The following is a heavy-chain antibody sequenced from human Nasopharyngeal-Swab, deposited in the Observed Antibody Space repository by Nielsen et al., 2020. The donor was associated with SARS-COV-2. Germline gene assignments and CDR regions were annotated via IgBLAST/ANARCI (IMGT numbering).Heavy chain of an antibody. D-gene: IGHD3-3*01. V-gene: IGHV1-24*01. J-gene: IGHJ4*02. CDR2: FDPEDGET. Sequence: ASVKVSCKVSGYTLTELSMHWVRQAPGKGLEWMGGFDPEDGETIYAQKFQGRVTMTEDTSTDTAYMELSSLRSEDTAVYYCATDPAIFGVANFDYWGQGTLVTVSS. CDR1: GYTLTELS. CDR3: ATDPAIFGVANFDY.